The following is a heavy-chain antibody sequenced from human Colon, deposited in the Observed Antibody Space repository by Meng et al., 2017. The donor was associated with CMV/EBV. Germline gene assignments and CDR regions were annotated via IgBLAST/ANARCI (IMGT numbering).Heavy chain of an antibody. Sequence: GESLKISCAASGFTFTNYAMHWVRQPPGKGLEWVAVIPFDGNNEHYADSVESRFTITRDPFNSAVFLQMNSLRPEDAAVYYCVRGGRLLYKMHSPDWGQGTLVTVSS. CDR2: IPFDGNNE. CDR3: VRGGRLLYKMHSPD. D-gene: IGHD1-14*01. CDR1: GFTFTNYA. V-gene: IGHV3-30*04. J-gene: IGHJ4*02.